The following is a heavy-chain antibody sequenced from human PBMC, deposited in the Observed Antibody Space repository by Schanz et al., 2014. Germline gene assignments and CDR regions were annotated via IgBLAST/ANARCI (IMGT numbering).Heavy chain of an antibody. CDR3: VRDKKGFVAVAGRAPFDY. V-gene: IGHV3-21*01. J-gene: IGHJ4*02. CDR2: ISSSSMYI. Sequence: EVRLVESGGGLVKPGGSLRLSCAASGFSFSTYGMTWVRQAPGKGLEWVSSISSSSMYIYQADLMRGRFTISRDNAKNSLYLQVNNLSAEDTAVYYCVRDKKGFVAVAGRAPFDYWGQGTLVTVSS. CDR1: GFSFSTYG. D-gene: IGHD6-19*01.